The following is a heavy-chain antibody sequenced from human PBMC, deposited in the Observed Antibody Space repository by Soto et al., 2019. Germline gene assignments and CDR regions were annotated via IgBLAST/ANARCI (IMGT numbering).Heavy chain of an antibody. J-gene: IGHJ5*02. CDR2: IYYSGTT. V-gene: IGHV4-28*01. CDR3: ATSNWFDP. CDR1: GYSISSSNW. Sequence: TSETLSLTCAVSGYSISSSNWWGWIRQPPGKGLEWIGYIYYSGTTYYDPSLKSRVTMSVDTSKNQFSLKLSSVTAADTAVYYCATSNWFDPWGQGTLVTVSS.